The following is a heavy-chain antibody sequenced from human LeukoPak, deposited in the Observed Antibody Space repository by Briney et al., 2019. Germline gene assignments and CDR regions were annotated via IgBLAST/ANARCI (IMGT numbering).Heavy chain of an antibody. CDR2: IYHSGST. CDR1: GYSISSGYY. V-gene: IGHV4-38-2*02. CDR3: ARQTGSGLFILP. J-gene: IGHJ4*02. D-gene: IGHD3/OR15-3a*01. Sequence: SETLSLTCTVSGYSISSGYYWGWIRQPPGKGLEWIGSIYHSGSTYYNPSLKSRVTISVDTSKNQFSLKLSSVTAADTAVYYCARQTGSGLFILPGGQGTLVTVSS.